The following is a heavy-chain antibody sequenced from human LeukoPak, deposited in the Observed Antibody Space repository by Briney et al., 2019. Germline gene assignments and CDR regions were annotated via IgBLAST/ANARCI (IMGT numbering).Heavy chain of an antibody. CDR3: ARAKGGVLAFDY. Sequence: SETLSLTCTVSGDSISSGDYYRSWIRQPAGKGLEWIGRISSSGSTNYNPSLKSRVTISVDTSKNQFSLKLSSVTAADTAVYYCARAKGGVLAFDYWGQGTLVTVSS. CDR1: GDSISSGDYY. V-gene: IGHV4-61*02. CDR2: ISSSGST. D-gene: IGHD2-8*01. J-gene: IGHJ4*02.